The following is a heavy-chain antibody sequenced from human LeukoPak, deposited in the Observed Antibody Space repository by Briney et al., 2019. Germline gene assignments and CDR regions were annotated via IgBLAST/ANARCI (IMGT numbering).Heavy chain of an antibody. CDR2: IYSGGTT. CDR3: ARDSSDFYRVSDY. V-gene: IGHV3-53*01. Sequence: GGSLRLSCAASGFTFSSYAMTWVRQAPGKGLEWVSVIYSGGTTYYADSVKGRFTISRDNSKNMLYLQMNSLRAEDTAVYFCARDSSDFYRVSDYWGQGTLVTVSS. D-gene: IGHD6-19*01. CDR1: GFTFSSYA. J-gene: IGHJ4*02.